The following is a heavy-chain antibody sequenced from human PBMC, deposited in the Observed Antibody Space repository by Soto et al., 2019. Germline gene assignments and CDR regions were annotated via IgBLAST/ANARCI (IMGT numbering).Heavy chain of an antibody. V-gene: IGHV4-34*01. Sequence: QVQLQQWGAGLLMPSETLSLTCAVYGGSFSGYYWSWIRQPPGKGLEWIGEVNHSGITNYNPSLKSRGILSVDTSKNRFCLKLSSVTAADTAVYYCARMRGYGSGSYYKGYYYYGMDVWGQGTTVNVSS. CDR2: VNHSGIT. J-gene: IGHJ6*02. CDR3: ARMRGYGSGSYYKGYYYYGMDV. CDR1: GGSFSGYY. D-gene: IGHD3-10*01.